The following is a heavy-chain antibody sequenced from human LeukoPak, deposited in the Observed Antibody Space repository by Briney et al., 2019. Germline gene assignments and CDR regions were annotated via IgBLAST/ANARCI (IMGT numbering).Heavy chain of an antibody. CDR2: ISGSGGST. J-gene: IGHJ4*02. D-gene: IGHD3-16*01. CDR3: SKDSPFGGY. V-gene: IGHV3-23*01. Sequence: TGGSLRLSCAASGFTFSTYGMTWVRQAPGKGLEWVSSISGSGGSTYYADSVKGRVTVSRDNDKNSLYLQMNSLRVEDTAVYYCSKDSPFGGYWGQGILVTVSS. CDR1: GFTFSTYG.